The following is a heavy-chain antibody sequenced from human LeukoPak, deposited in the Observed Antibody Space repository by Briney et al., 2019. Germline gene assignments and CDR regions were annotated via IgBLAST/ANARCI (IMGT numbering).Heavy chain of an antibody. J-gene: IGHJ4*02. V-gene: IGHV4-34*01. CDR3: ARVGLYGDYAT. CDR2: INHSGST. D-gene: IGHD4-17*01. Sequence: SSETLSLTCAVYGGSFSGYYWSWIRQPPGKGLEWIGEINHSGSTNYNPSLKSRVTISVDTSKNRFSLKLSSVTAADTAVYYCARVGLYGDYATWGQGTLVTVSS. CDR1: GGSFSGYY.